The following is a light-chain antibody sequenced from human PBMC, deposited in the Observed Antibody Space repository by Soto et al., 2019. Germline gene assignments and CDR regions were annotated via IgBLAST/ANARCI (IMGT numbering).Light chain of an antibody. V-gene: IGKV3-11*01. J-gene: IGKJ4*01. CDR2: DAS. CDR1: QSVGSY. Sequence: EIVLIQAPSTLSSSLGDRATLSCRASQSVGSYLAWYQHKPGQAPRLLISDASNRATSIPARCSGSGSETDFTLTISSLEPQDSAVSYCQQRSNVFSLTFGGGTKV. CDR3: QQRSNVFSLT.